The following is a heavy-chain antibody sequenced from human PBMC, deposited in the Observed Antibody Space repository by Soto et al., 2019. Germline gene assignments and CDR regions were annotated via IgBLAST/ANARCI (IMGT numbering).Heavy chain of an antibody. CDR2: MNPNSGNT. J-gene: IGHJ4*02. V-gene: IGHV1-8*01. CDR1: GYTFTSYD. CDR3: ARSTNDYGDRH. Sequence: QVQLVQSGAEVKKPGASVKVSCKASGYTFTSYDINWVRQATGQGLEWMGWMNPNSGNTGYAQKFQGGSTMTTNTSISTAYMELRSLRSEDTAVYYCARSTNDYGDRHWGQGTLVTVSS. D-gene: IGHD4-17*01.